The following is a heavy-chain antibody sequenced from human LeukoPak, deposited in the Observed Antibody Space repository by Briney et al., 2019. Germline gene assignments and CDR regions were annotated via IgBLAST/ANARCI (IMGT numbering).Heavy chain of an antibody. Sequence: GGSLRLSCAASGFTLSSYWMSWVRQAPGKGLEWVANIKQDGSEKYYVDSVKGRFTVSRDNAKNSLYLQMNSLRAEDTAVYYCATRFYSSGWYFDYWGQGTLVTVSS. V-gene: IGHV3-7*01. D-gene: IGHD6-19*01. CDR1: GFTLSSYW. CDR2: IKQDGSEK. CDR3: ATRFYSSGWYFDY. J-gene: IGHJ4*02.